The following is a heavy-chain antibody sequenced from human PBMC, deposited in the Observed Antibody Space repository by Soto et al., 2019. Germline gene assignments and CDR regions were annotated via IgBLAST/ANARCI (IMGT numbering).Heavy chain of an antibody. CDR3: VRHGRRPCSGGSCYENV. D-gene: IGHD2-15*01. CDR2: INHSGST. V-gene: IGHV4-34*01. CDR1: GGSFSGYY. J-gene: IGHJ6*04. Sequence: SETLSLTCAVYGGSFSGYYWSWIRQPPGKGLEWIGEINHSGSTNYNPSLKSRVTISVDTSKNQFSLKLSSVTAADTAVYYCVRHGRRPCSGGSCYENVWGKGTTVTVSS.